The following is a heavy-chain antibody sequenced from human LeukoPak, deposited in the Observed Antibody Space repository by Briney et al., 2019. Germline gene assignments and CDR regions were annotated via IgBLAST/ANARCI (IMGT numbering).Heavy chain of an antibody. CDR2: INPNSGGT. V-gene: IGHV1-2*06. CDR3: ARDLWASIIVATSNDAFDI. CDR1: GYTFTGYY. D-gene: IGHD5-12*01. J-gene: IGHJ3*02. Sequence: ASVKVSCKASGYTFTGYYMHWVRQAPGQGLEWMGRINPNSGGTNYAQKFQGRVTMTRDTSISTAYMELSRLRSDDTAVYYCARDLWASIIVATSNDAFDIWGQGTMVTVSS.